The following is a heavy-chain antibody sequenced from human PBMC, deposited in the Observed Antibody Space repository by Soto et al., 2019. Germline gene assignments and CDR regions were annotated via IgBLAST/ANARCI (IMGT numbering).Heavy chain of an antibody. V-gene: IGHV1-69*06. CDR3: ARVGGPYRSRFFGGMDV. D-gene: IGHD6-13*01. Sequence: GASVKVSCKASGGTFSSYAISWVRQAPGQGLEWMGGIIPIFGTANYAQKFQGRVTITADKSTSTAYMELSSLRSEDTAVYYCARVGGPYRSRFFGGMDVWGQGTTVTVYS. J-gene: IGHJ6*02. CDR2: IIPIFGTA. CDR1: GGTFSSYA.